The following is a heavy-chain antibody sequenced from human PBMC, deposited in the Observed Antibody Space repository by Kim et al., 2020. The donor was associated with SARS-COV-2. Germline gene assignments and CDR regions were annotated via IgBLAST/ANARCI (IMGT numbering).Heavy chain of an antibody. D-gene: IGHD2-15*01. J-gene: IGHJ4*02. Sequence: KLQGRVTMTTDTSTSTAYMELRSLRSDDTAVYYCARGGSAIYSRGNYFDYWGQGTLVTVSS. V-gene: IGHV1-18*01. CDR3: ARGGSAIYSRGNYFDY.